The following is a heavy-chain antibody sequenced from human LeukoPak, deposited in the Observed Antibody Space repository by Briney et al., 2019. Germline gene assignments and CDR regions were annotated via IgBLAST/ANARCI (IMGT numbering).Heavy chain of an antibody. CDR2: IGGSGGST. Sequence: GGSLRLSCAASGFTSSSYAMSWVRQAPGKGLECVSAIGGSGGSTYYADSVKGRFTISRDNSKNTLYLQMNSLRAEDTAVYYCAKDAVRGSSGWYVRVGYFDYWGQGTLVTVSS. V-gene: IGHV3-23*01. J-gene: IGHJ4*02. CDR1: GFTSSSYA. D-gene: IGHD6-19*01. CDR3: AKDAVRGSSGWYVRVGYFDY.